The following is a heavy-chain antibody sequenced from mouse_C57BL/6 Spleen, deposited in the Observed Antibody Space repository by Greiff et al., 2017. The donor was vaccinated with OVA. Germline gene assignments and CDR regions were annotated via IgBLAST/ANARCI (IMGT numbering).Heavy chain of an antibody. CDR1: GYTFTSYW. CDR3: ARRAYYYGSSYDY. Sequence: QVQLQQPGAELVKPGASVKLSCKASGYTFTSYWMQWVTQRPGQGLEWIGELDPSDSYTNYNQKFKGKATLTVDTSSSTAYMQLSSLTSEDSAVYYCARRAYYYGSSYDYWGQGTTLTVSS. D-gene: IGHD1-1*01. J-gene: IGHJ2*01. V-gene: IGHV1-50*01. CDR2: LDPSDSYT.